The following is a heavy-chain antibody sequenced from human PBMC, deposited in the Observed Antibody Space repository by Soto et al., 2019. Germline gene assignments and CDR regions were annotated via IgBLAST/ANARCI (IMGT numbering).Heavy chain of an antibody. V-gene: IGHV1-18*01. CDR1: GYTFTSYG. CDR3: ARSDTEWHRDYYYYYGMDV. J-gene: IGHJ6*02. CDR2: ISAYNGNT. D-gene: IGHD3-3*01. Sequence: QVQLVQSGAEVKKPGASVKVSCKASGYTFTSYGISWVRQAPGQGLEWMGWISAYNGNTNYAQKLQGRVTMTTDTSTSTDYMELRSLRSDDTAVYYCARSDTEWHRDYYYYYGMDVWGQGTTVTVSS.